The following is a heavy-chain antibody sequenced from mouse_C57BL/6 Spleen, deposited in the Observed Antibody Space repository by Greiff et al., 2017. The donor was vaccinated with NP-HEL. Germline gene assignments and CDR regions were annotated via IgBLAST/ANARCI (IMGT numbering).Heavy chain of an antibody. CDR1: GYTFTDYY. CDR3: ARDGNYGGYWYFDV. CDR2: IYPGSGNT. J-gene: IGHJ1*03. D-gene: IGHD2-1*01. V-gene: IGHV1-76*01. Sequence: VQLQESGAELVRPGASVKLSCKASGYTFTDYYINWVKQRPGQGLEWIARIYPGSGNTYYNEKFKGKATLTAEKSSSTAYMQLSSLTSEDSAVYFCARDGNYGGYWYFDVWGTGTTVTVSS.